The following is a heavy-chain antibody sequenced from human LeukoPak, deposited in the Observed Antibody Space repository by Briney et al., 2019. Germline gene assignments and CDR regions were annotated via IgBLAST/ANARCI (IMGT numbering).Heavy chain of an antibody. Sequence: PSETLSLTCTVSGGSISSSDYYWSWIRQPPGKGLEWIGYIYDSGSTYYNPSLKSRVTISVDTSKNQFFLKLSSVTAADTAVYYCARDLGEGYFVSGSYYNSYFDYWGQGTLVTVSS. V-gene: IGHV4-30-4*01. CDR1: GGSISSSDYY. J-gene: IGHJ4*02. CDR2: IYDSGST. D-gene: IGHD3-10*01. CDR3: ARDLGEGYFVSGSYYNSYFDY.